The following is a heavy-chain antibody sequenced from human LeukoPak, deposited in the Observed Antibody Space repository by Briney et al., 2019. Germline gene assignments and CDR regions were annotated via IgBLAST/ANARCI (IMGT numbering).Heavy chain of an antibody. J-gene: IGHJ6*03. CDR1: GFTFSSYE. V-gene: IGHV3-48*03. CDR3: ARAQYYFDSSGYSGRSQRYYYMDV. Sequence: GGSLRLSCAASGFTFSSYEMNWVRQAPGKGLEWISYISSSGRSISYTDSVKGRFTISRDNAKNSLYLQMNSLRAEDTAVYYCARAQYYFDSSGYSGRSQRYYYMDVWGKGTTVTISS. CDR2: ISSSGRSI. D-gene: IGHD3-22*01.